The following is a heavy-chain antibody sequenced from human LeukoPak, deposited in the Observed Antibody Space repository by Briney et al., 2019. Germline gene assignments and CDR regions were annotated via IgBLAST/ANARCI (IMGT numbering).Heavy chain of an antibody. J-gene: IGHJ4*02. V-gene: IGHV3-23*01. CDR3: ATTRIFYKDYFDF. Sequence: GGSLRLSCAASGFTFRSYGMFWVRQAPGKGLEWVSAMSGGGTNTYYADSVKGRFTISRDNSKSSLYLQMNSLRAEDTAVYYCATTRIFYKDYFDFWGQGTLVTVSS. CDR2: MSGGGTNT. D-gene: IGHD3-9*01. CDR1: GFTFRSYG.